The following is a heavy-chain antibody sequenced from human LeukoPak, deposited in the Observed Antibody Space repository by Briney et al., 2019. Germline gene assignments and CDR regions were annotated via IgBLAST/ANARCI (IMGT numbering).Heavy chain of an antibody. CDR1: GFTFSSYG. J-gene: IGHJ4*02. CDR3: AKDQGYSSGWPYFDY. CDR2: IRYDGSNK. Sequence: GGSLRLSCAASGFTFSSYGMRWVRQAPGKGLEWVAFIRYDGSNKYYADSVKGRFTISRDNSKNTLYLQMNSLRAEDTAVYYCAKDQGYSSGWPYFDYWGQGTLVTVSS. D-gene: IGHD6-19*01. V-gene: IGHV3-30*02.